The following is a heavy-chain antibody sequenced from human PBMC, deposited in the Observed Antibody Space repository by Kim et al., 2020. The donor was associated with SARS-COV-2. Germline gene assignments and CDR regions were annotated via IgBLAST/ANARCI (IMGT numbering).Heavy chain of an antibody. J-gene: IGHJ4*02. CDR1: GYSFTSYW. CDR2: IDPSDSYT. Sequence: GGSLKISCKGSGYSFTSYWISWVRQMPGKGLEWMGRIDPSDSYTNYSPSFQGHVTISADKSISTAYLQWSSLKASDTAMYYCARHGEYSSGPASYWGQGTLVTVSS. D-gene: IGHD6-19*01. CDR3: ARHGEYSSGPASY. V-gene: IGHV5-10-1*01.